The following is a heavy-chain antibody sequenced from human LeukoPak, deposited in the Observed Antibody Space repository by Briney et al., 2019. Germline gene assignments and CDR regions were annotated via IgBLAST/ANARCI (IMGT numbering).Heavy chain of an antibody. V-gene: IGHV3-53*01. CDR3: VSFSSPG. CDR1: GFTVSSNY. D-gene: IGHD6-6*01. Sequence: GGSLRLSCAASGFTVSSNYMSWVRQAPGKGLEWVSVIYSGGSTYYVDSVKGRFTISRDNSKNTLYLQMNSLRVEDTAVYYCVSFSSPGWGQGTLVTVSS. CDR2: IYSGGST. J-gene: IGHJ4*02.